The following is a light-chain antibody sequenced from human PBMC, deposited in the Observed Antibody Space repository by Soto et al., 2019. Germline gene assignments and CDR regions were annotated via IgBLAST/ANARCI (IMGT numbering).Light chain of an antibody. CDR1: SSNIGAGYD. CDR2: GNT. V-gene: IGLV1-40*01. J-gene: IGLJ3*02. Sequence: QSVLTQPPSVSGAPGQRVTISCTGSSSNIGAGYDVHWYQQLPGTAPKLLIYGNTNRPSGVPDRFSGSKSGTSASLAITGLQAADEADYYCQSYDSSLSGWVFGGGTKLTV. CDR3: QSYDSSLSGWV.